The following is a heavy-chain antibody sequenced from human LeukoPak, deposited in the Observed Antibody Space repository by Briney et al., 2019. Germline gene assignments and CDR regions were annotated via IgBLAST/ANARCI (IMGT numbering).Heavy chain of an antibody. CDR2: ITWNGGST. J-gene: IGHJ4*02. V-gene: IGHV3-20*04. CDR3: AKDRALRFLEWLLFDY. CDR1: GFTFDDYG. Sequence: PGGSLRLSCTAAGFTFDDYGMSWVRQIPGKGLEWVAGITWNGGSTDYAVSVRGRFTISRDNAKKSVYLQMNSLRAEDTAVYYCAKDRALRFLEWLLFDYWGQGTLVTVSS. D-gene: IGHD3-3*01.